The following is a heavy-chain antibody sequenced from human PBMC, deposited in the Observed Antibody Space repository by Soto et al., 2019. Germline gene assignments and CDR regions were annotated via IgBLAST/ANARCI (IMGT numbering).Heavy chain of an antibody. CDR1: GGSISSYY. CDR3: ARDRVGVSSNWFDS. J-gene: IGHJ5*01. D-gene: IGHD1-26*01. CDR2: IYYSGST. V-gene: IGHV4-59*01. Sequence: SETLSLTCTVSGGSISSYYWSWIRQPPGKGLEWIGYIYYSGSTNYNPSLKSRVTTSVDTSKNQFSLKLTSVTAADTAVYYCARDRVGVSSNWFDSWGRGTLVTVSS.